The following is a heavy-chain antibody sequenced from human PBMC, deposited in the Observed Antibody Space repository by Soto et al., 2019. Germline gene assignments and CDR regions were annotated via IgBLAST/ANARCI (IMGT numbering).Heavy chain of an antibody. D-gene: IGHD2-15*01. V-gene: IGHV3-15*07. Sequence: GGSLRLSCAASGFTFSSYSMNWVRQAPGKGLEWVGRIKSKTDGGTTDYAAPVKGRFTISRDDSKNTLYLQMNSLKTEDTAVYYCTTVIELGGPTYGAFDIWGQGTMVTVS. CDR3: TTVIELGGPTYGAFDI. CDR1: GFTFSSYS. CDR2: IKSKTDGGTT. J-gene: IGHJ3*02.